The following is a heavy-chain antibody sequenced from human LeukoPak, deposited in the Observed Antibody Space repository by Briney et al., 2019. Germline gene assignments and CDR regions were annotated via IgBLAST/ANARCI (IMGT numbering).Heavy chain of an antibody. CDR1: GFTVSSNY. D-gene: IGHD3-10*01. V-gene: IGHV3-53*01. CDR2: IYSGGST. J-gene: IGHJ5*02. CDR3: ARDRRITMVRGVIRWFDP. Sequence: PGGSLRLSCAASGFTVSSNYMSWVRQAPGKGLEWVSVIYSGGSTYYADSVKGRFTISRDNAKNSLYLQMNSLRAEDTAVYYCARDRRITMVRGVIRWFDPWGQGTLVTVSS.